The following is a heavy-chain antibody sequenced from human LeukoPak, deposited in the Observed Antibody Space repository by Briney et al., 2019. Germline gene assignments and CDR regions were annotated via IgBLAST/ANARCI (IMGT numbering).Heavy chain of an antibody. CDR3: ARHPGRGISDAFDI. CDR2: IYDSGST. V-gene: IGHV4-38-2*01. D-gene: IGHD1-14*01. CDR1: GYSISSGYY. J-gene: IGHJ3*02. Sequence: PSETLSLTCAGSGYSISSGYYWGWIRQPPGKWLEWIGSIYDSGSTYYNPFLKSRVTISVDMSKNQFFVKRRSVTAAATAVYYCARHPGRGISDAFDICGQGRVVTVSS.